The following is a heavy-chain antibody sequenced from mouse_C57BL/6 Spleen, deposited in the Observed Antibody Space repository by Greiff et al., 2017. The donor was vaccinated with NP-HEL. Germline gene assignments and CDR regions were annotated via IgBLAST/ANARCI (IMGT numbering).Heavy chain of an antibody. CDR1: GYTFTSYW. Sequence: EVQLQQSGTVLARPGASVKMSCKTSGYTFTSYWMHWVKQRPGQGLEWIGAIYPGNSDTSYNQKFKGKAKLTAVTSASTAYMELSSLTNEDSAVYYCTRNRDYYGSSPYYFDYWGQGTTLTVSS. J-gene: IGHJ2*01. CDR3: TRNRDYYGSSPYYFDY. D-gene: IGHD1-1*01. CDR2: IYPGNSDT. V-gene: IGHV1-5*01.